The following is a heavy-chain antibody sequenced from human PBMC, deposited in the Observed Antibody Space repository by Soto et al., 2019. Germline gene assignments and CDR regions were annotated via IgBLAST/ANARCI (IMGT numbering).Heavy chain of an antibody. CDR1: GFTFSSYA. V-gene: IGHV3-30-3*01. J-gene: IGHJ6*02. Sequence: QVQLVESGGGVVQPGGSLRLSCAASGFTFSSYAMQWVRQAPGKGLEWVAVISYDGSNKYYADSVKGRFTISRDNSKNTLYLQMNSLRAEDTAVYYCASRSSGWYALPYYYYGMDVWGQGTTVTVSS. CDR2: ISYDGSNK. D-gene: IGHD6-19*01. CDR3: ASRSSGWYALPYYYYGMDV.